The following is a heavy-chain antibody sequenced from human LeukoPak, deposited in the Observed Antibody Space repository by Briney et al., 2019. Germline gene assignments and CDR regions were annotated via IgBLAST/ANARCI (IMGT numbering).Heavy chain of an antibody. V-gene: IGHV1-69*04. CDR3: ARARREFFDY. CDR2: IIPILGIA. Sequence: ASVKVSCKASGGTFSSYAISWVRQAPGQGLEWMGRIIPILGIANYAQKFQGRVTITADKSTSTAYMELSSLRSEDTAVYYCARARREFFDYWGQETRVPVSS. J-gene: IGHJ4*02. CDR1: GGTFSSYA.